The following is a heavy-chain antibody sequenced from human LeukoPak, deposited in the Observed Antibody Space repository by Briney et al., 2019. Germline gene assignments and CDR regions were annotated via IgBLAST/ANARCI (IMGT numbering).Heavy chain of an antibody. Sequence: PSETLSLTCTVSGGSISSYYWSWIRQPPGKGLEWIGYIYYSGSTSYNPSLKSRVTISVDTSKNQFSLKLSSVTAADTAVYYCARDYDILTGYYSDYWGQGTLVTVSS. D-gene: IGHD3-9*01. V-gene: IGHV4-59*12. CDR1: GGSISSYY. J-gene: IGHJ4*02. CDR2: IYYSGST. CDR3: ARDYDILTGYYSDY.